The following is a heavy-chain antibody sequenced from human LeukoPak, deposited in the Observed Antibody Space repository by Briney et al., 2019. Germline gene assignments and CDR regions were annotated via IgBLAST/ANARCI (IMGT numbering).Heavy chain of an antibody. CDR3: ARGTGYYYNYFDY. CDR1: GFTFSSSW. D-gene: IGHD3/OR15-3a*01. J-gene: IGHJ4*02. V-gene: IGHV3-74*01. CDR2: INSDGSIT. Sequence: PGGSLRLSCAASGFTFSSSWMHWVRQAPGKGLVWVSRINSDGSITNYADSVKGRFTISRDNAKNTLYLEMNSLRAEDTAMYYCARGTGYYYNYFDYWGQGTLVTVSS.